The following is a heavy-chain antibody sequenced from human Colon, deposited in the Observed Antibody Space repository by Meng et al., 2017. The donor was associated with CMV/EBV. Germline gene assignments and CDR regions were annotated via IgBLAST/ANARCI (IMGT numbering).Heavy chain of an antibody. CDR3: AKRETRIDDSSGYWG. V-gene: IGHV4-39*01. CDR1: GASISSSQYY. D-gene: IGHD3-22*01. J-gene: IGHJ4*02. CDR2: IYHSGST. Sequence: SETLSLTCSVSGASISSSQYYWGWIRQPPGKGLEWIASIYHSGSTYYNPSLKSRVTISVDTSQNRFSLKLSSVTAADTAAYYCAKRETRIDDSSGYWGWGQGTRVTVSS.